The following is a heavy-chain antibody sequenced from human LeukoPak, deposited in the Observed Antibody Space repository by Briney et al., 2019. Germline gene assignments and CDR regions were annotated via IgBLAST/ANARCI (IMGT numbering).Heavy chain of an antibody. CDR2: IWYDGSNK. Sequence: PGRSLRLSCAASGFTFSSYGMHWVRQAPGKGLEWVAVIWYDGSNKYYADSVKGRFTISRDNSKNTLYLQMNSLRDEDTAVYYCARECHYDILTGPVDYWGQGTLVTVSS. CDR3: ARECHYDILTGPVDY. CDR1: GFTFSSYG. D-gene: IGHD3-9*01. V-gene: IGHV3-33*01. J-gene: IGHJ4*02.